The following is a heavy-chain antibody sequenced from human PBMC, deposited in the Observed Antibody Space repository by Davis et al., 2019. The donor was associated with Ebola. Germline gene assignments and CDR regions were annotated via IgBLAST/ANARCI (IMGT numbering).Heavy chain of an antibody. V-gene: IGHV3-15*07. J-gene: IGHJ4*02. CDR3: TRTYDYGDYGGLD. D-gene: IGHD4-17*01. CDR1: GFTFSSYS. CDR2: IKSKTDGGTT. Sequence: GGSLRLSCAASGFTFSSYSMNWVRQAPGKGLEWVGRIKSKTDGGTTDYAAPVKGRFTISRDDSKNTLYLQMNSLKTEDTAVYYCTRTYDYGDYGGLDWGQGTLVTVSS.